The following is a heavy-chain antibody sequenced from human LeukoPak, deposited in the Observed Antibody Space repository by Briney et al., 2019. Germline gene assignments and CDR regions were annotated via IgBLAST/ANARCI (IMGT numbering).Heavy chain of an antibody. D-gene: IGHD6-6*01. CDR3: ARLGSSSSYFDY. V-gene: IGHV1-69*05. J-gene: IGHJ4*02. CDR1: GGTFSSYA. Sequence: SVKVSCKASGGTFSSYAISWVRQAPGQGLEWMGGIIPIFGTANYAQKFQGRVTLTTDESTSTAYMELSSLRSEDTAVYYCARLGSSSSYFDYWGQGTLVTVSS. CDR2: IIPIFGTA.